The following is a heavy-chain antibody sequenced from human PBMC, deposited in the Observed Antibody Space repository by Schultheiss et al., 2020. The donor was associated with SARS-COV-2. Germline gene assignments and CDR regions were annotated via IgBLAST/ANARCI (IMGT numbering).Heavy chain of an antibody. Sequence: ASVKVSCKASGGTFTSYDINWVRQATGQGLEWMGWMNPNSGNTGYAQKFQGRVTMTRNTSISTAYMELSSLRSEDTAVYYCARGPLLRFLEWSNTFDYWGQGTLVTVSS. CDR3: ARGPLLRFLEWSNTFDY. J-gene: IGHJ4*02. D-gene: IGHD3-3*01. V-gene: IGHV1-8*01. CDR1: GGTFTSYD. CDR2: MNPNSGNT.